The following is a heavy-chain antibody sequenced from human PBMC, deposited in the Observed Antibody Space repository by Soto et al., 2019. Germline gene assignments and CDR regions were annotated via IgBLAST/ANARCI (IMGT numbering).Heavy chain of an antibody. D-gene: IGHD2-8*02. CDR1: GFTFSSYA. Sequence: EVQLLESGGGLIQPGGSLRLSCAASGFTFSSYAMSWVRQAPGKGLEWVSSISVSGGSTYYADSVKGRFTISRDNSKNTLYLQMNSLRAEDTALYYCAKGGWGNYFDYWGQGTLVTVSS. CDR3: AKGGWGNYFDY. CDR2: ISVSGGST. J-gene: IGHJ4*02. V-gene: IGHV3-23*01.